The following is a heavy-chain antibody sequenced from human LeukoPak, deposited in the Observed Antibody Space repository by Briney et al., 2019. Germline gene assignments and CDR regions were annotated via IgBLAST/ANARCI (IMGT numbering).Heavy chain of an antibody. CDR3: ARHLTAVGGRYFDS. CDR1: GGSISSSSYY. Sequence: SETLSLTCAVSGGSISSSSYYWGWVRQPPGKGLEWIGSIYYSGSTYYNPSLKSRVTMSVDTSKNQFSLRLSYVTAADTAVYYCARHLTAVGGRYFDSWGQGTLVTVSS. J-gene: IGHJ4*02. CDR2: IYYSGST. D-gene: IGHD6-19*01. V-gene: IGHV4-39*01.